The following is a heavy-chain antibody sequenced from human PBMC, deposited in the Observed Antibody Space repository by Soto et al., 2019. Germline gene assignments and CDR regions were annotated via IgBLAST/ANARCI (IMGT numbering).Heavy chain of an antibody. CDR2: ISSSSSTI. D-gene: IGHD5-12*01. CDR3: ARERGYSGYDSGWLDP. V-gene: IGHV3-48*01. CDR1: GFTFSSYT. J-gene: IGHJ5*02. Sequence: EVQLVESGGGLVQPGGSLRLSCAASGFTFSSYTMNRVRQAPGKGLEWVSYISSSSSTIYYADSVKGRFTISRDNAKNSLYLQMNSLRAEDTAVYSCARERGYSGYDSGWLDPWGQGTLVTVSS.